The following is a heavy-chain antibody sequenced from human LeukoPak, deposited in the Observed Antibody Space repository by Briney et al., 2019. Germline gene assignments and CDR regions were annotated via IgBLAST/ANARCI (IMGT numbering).Heavy chain of an antibody. J-gene: IGHJ6*03. CDR1: GYTFTGYY. Sequence: ASVKVSCKASGYTFTGYYMHWVRQAPGQGLEWMGWINPNSGGTNYAQKFQGRVTMTRDTSISTAYMELSRLRSDDTAVYYCARSSSSWYVYYYYMDVWGKGTTVTVSS. V-gene: IGHV1-2*02. D-gene: IGHD6-13*01. CDR2: INPNSGGT. CDR3: ARSSSSWYVYYYYMDV.